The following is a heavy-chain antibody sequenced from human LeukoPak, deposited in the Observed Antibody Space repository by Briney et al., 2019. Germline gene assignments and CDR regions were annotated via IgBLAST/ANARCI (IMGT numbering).Heavy chain of an antibody. CDR2: IYHSGST. D-gene: IGHD3-9*01. CDR3: AGERLGLKDY. Sequence: TSETLSLTCAVSGGSISSGGYSWSWIRQPPGKGLEWIGYIYHSGSTYYNPSLKSRVTISVDRSKNQFSLKLSSVTAADTAVYYCAGERLGLKDYWGQGTLVTVSS. CDR1: GGSISSGGYS. V-gene: IGHV4-30-2*01. J-gene: IGHJ4*02.